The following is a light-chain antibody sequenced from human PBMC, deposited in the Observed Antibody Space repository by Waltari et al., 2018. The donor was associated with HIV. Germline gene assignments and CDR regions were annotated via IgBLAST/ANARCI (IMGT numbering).Light chain of an antibody. CDR2: STN. CDR1: SGSVSTSYY. CDR3: VLFMGNGIWV. Sequence: QTVVTQEPSFSVSPGGTVTRTCGLSSGSVSTSYYPNWYQQTPGQAPRTLIYSTNTRSSGVPDRFSGSILGNKAALTITGAQADDESDYYCVLFMGNGIWVFGGGTKLTVL. J-gene: IGLJ3*02. V-gene: IGLV8-61*01.